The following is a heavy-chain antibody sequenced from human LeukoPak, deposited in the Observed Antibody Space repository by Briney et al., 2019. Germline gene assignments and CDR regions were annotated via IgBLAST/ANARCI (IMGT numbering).Heavy chain of an antibody. Sequence: ASVKVSCKASGYTFTSYDINWVRQATGQGLEWMGWMNPNSGNTGYAQKFQGRVTMTRSTSISTAYMELSSLRFEDTAVYYCTRSVRNGHIDYWGQGSLVTVSS. D-gene: IGHD2-21*01. V-gene: IGHV1-8*01. CDR3: TRSVRNGHIDY. CDR1: GYTFTSYD. CDR2: MNPNSGNT. J-gene: IGHJ4*02.